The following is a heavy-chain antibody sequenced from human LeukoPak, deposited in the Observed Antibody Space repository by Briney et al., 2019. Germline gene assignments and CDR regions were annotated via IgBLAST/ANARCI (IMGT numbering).Heavy chain of an antibody. V-gene: IGHV3-66*02. Sequence: GGSLRLSCAASGFAVDNYYMSWVRQAPGKGLEWNSIIQSGDTTFYADSVQGRFTISRDNSKNTLYLQMSSLRAEDTAVYYCTRSGYSGYDSFDYWGQGTLVTVSS. CDR3: TRSGYSGYDSFDY. D-gene: IGHD5-12*01. J-gene: IGHJ4*02. CDR1: GFAVDNYY. CDR2: IQSGDTT.